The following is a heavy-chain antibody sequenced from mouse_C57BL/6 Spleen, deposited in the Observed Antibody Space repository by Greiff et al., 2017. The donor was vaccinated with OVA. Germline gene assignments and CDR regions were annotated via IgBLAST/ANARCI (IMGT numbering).Heavy chain of an antibody. J-gene: IGHJ3*01. CDR2: IDPSDSYT. CDR1: GYTFTSYW. Sequence: QVQLQQPGAELVMPGASVKLSCKASGYTFTSYWMHWVKQRPGQGLEWIGEIDPSDSYTNYNQKFKGKSTLTVEKSSSTAYMQLSSLTSEDSAVYYCARSESNSWFAYWGQGTLVTVSA. D-gene: IGHD2-5*01. CDR3: ARSESNSWFAY. V-gene: IGHV1-69*01.